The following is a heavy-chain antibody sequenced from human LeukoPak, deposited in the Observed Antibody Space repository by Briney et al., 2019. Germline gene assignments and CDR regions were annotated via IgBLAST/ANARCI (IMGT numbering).Heavy chain of an antibody. Sequence: PSETLSLTCAVSGGSISSGGYSWSWIRQPPGKGLEWIGYIYHSGSTYYNPSLKSRVTISVDRSKNQFSLKLSSVTAADTAVYYCATFRFLGTWGQGTMVTVSP. CDR3: ATFRFLGT. CDR2: IYHSGST. V-gene: IGHV4-30-2*01. CDR1: GGSISSGGYS. J-gene: IGHJ3*01. D-gene: IGHD3-3*01.